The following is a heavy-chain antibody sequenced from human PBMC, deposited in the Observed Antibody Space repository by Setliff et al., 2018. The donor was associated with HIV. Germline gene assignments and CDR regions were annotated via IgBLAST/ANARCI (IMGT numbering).Heavy chain of an antibody. D-gene: IGHD6-25*01. CDR3: VRDTTSGWMLTS. Sequence: GGSLRLSCAASGFILSTYSMNWVRQAPGKGLEWISYISLDTRPIYYADSVRGRFTVSRDNAGASLFLQMNSLRAEDTAIYYCVRDTTSGWMLTSWGQGTLVTVSS. V-gene: IGHV3-48*04. J-gene: IGHJ4*02. CDR1: GFILSTYS. CDR2: ISLDTRPI.